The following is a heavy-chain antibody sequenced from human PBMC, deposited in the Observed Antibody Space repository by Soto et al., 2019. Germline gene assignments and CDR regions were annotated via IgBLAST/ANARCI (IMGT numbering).Heavy chain of an antibody. V-gene: IGHV2-5*02. D-gene: IGHD4-4*01. J-gene: IGHJ4*02. CDR3: AHTKVTVTTRKFDY. CDR2: IYWDDDK. Sequence: QITLKESGPTLVKPTQTLTLTCTFSGFSLSTSGVGVGWIRQPPGKALEWLALIYWDDDKRYSPSLKSRLTITKDTSKNQVVLTMTNMDPVDTATYYCAHTKVTVTTRKFDYWGQGTLVTVSS. CDR1: GFSLSTSGVG.